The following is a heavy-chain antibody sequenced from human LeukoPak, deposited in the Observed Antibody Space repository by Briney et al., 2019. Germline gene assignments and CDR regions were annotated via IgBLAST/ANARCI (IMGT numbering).Heavy chain of an antibody. CDR3: ARAYSSGWNHYYHYIDV. V-gene: IGHV4-38-2*02. D-gene: IGHD6-19*01. Sequence: PSETLSLTCNVSGYSLSHGYYWGWIRPPPGKGLEWIGSMFHSGRPYYNPSLRSRITISVDTSKNQFSLKLSSLSAADTAVYYCARAYSSGWNHYYHYIDVWGRGTTVIISS. J-gene: IGHJ6*03. CDR1: GYSLSHGYY. CDR2: MFHSGRP.